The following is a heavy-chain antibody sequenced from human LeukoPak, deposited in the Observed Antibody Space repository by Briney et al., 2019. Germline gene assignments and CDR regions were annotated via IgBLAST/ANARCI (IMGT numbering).Heavy chain of an antibody. CDR2: ISSAGTYI. V-gene: IGHV3-21*06. CDR3: VTDRYLGRLIFSFDI. D-gene: IGHD3/OR15-3a*01. Sequence: GGSLRLSCAASGFTFSSYSLNWVRQAPGRGLEWVASISSAGTYIYYADSVKGRFTISKDNAKNSLYLQMNSLKAEDTAVYYCVTDRYLGRLIFSFDIWGQGTMVTVSS. J-gene: IGHJ3*02. CDR1: GFTFSSYS.